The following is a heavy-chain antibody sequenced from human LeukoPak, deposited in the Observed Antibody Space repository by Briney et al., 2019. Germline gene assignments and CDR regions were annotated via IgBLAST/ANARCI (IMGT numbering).Heavy chain of an antibody. CDR3: AREAEDPQWLGQFDY. V-gene: IGHV1-2*02. D-gene: IGHD6-19*01. CDR1: GYTFTGYY. Sequence: GASVKVSCKASGYTFTGYYIHWVRQAPGQGLEWMGWINPNSGGTNYAQKFQGRVTMTRDTSISTAYMELSRLRSDDTAVYYCAREAEDPQWLGQFDYWGQGTLVTVSS. J-gene: IGHJ4*02. CDR2: INPNSGGT.